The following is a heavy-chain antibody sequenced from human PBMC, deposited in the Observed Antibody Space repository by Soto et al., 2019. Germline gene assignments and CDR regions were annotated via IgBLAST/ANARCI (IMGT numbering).Heavy chain of an antibody. CDR3: VRVVAIPGYPDN. V-gene: IGHV1-69*12. D-gene: IGHD5-12*01. J-gene: IGHJ4*02. CDR2: IVPIVDTS. CDR1: GGTFSSYA. Sequence: QVQLVQSGAEVRQPASSVKVSCKTSGGTFSSYAISWVRQPPGQGLEWMGGIVPIVDTSTYAQKFQGRVTITADESTSTVYMELSSLRSDDTAVYYCVRVVAIPGYPDNWGQGTLFTVSS.